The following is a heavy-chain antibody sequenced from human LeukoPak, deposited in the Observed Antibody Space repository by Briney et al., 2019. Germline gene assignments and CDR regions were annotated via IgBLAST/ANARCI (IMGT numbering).Heavy chain of an antibody. CDR3: ARVYGSGRNYYYYMDV. CDR2: IFYTGST. CDR1: SGSISTSNYY. Sequence: SETLSLTCTVSSGSISTSNYYWGWVRQPPGKALEWIGNIFYTGSTYYNPSLKSRVTISVDTSKNQFSLKLSSVTAADTAVYYCARVYGSGRNYYYYMDVWGKGTTVTVSS. J-gene: IGHJ6*03. D-gene: IGHD3-10*01. V-gene: IGHV4-39*07.